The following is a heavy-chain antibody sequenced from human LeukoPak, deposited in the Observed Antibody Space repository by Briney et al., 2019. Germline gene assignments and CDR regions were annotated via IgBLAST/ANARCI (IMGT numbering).Heavy chain of an antibody. CDR2: INPSGGST. Sequence: ASVKVSCKASGGTFSSYAISWVRQAPGQGLEWMGIINPSGGSTSYAQKFQGRVTMTRDTSTSTVYMELSSLRSEDTAVYYCARGLGYCSSTSCAVAFDIWGQGTMVTVSS. J-gene: IGHJ3*02. D-gene: IGHD2-2*01. CDR3: ARGLGYCSSTSCAVAFDI. V-gene: IGHV1-46*01. CDR1: GGTFSSYA.